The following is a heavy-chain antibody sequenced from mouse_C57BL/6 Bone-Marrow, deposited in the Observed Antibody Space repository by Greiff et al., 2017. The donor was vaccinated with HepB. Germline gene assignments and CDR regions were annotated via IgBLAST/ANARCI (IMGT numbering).Heavy chain of an antibody. Sequence: EVKVEESGPGLVKPSQTVFLTCTVTGISITTGNYRWSWIRQFPGNKLEWIGYIYYSGTITYNPSLTSRTTITRDTPKNQFFLEMNSLTAEDTATYYCARDHGSSYYYAMDYWGQGTSVTVSS. V-gene: IGHV3-5*01. CDR2: IYYSGTI. D-gene: IGHD1-1*01. J-gene: IGHJ4*01. CDR3: ARDHGSSYYYAMDY. CDR1: GISITTGNYR.